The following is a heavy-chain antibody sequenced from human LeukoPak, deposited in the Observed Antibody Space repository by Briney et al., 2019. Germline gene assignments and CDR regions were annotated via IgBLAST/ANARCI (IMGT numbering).Heavy chain of an antibody. Sequence: GGSLRLSCAASGFTFSTYWMSWVRQAPGKGLEWVSSISSSSSYIYYADSVKGRFTISRDNAKNSLYLQMNSLRAEDTAVYYCARCSGYDQPTDYWGQGTLVTVSS. V-gene: IGHV3-21*01. D-gene: IGHD5-12*01. CDR3: ARCSGYDQPTDY. CDR1: GFTFSTYW. CDR2: ISSSSSYI. J-gene: IGHJ4*02.